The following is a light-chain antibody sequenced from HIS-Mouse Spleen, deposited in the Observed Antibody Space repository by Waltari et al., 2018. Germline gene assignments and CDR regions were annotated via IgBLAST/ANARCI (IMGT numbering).Light chain of an antibody. CDR3: QQRSNWPWT. J-gene: IGKJ1*01. V-gene: IGKV3-11*01. Sequence: EIVLTQSPATLSLSPGERATLSCRASQSVSSYLAWYQQKPGQPPRLLIYDASNRATGIPARFSGSGSGTDFTLTISSLEPEDFAVYYCQQRSNWPWTLGQGTKVEIK. CDR1: QSVSSY. CDR2: DAS.